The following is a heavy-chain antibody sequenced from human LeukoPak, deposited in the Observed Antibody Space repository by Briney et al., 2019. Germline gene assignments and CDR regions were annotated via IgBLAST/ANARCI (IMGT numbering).Heavy chain of an antibody. J-gene: IGHJ4*02. CDR3: AKEASGSRTYFDY. CDR1: GFTFNTYG. D-gene: IGHD1-26*01. V-gene: IGHV3-30*02. CDR2: IRFDATNK. Sequence: AGSLRLSCAASGFTFNTYGMHWVRQAPGKGLEWVAFIRFDATNKFYADSVRGRFTISRDDSKNTLYLQMNSLRAEDTALYYCAKEASGSRTYFDYWGQGTLVSVS.